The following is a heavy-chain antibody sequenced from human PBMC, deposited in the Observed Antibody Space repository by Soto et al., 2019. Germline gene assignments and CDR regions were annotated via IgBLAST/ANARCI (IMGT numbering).Heavy chain of an antibody. Sequence: SETLSLTCTVSGGSISSYYWSWIRQPPGKGLEWIGYIYYSGSTNYSPSLKSRVTISVDTSKNQFSLKLSSVTAADTAVYYCARDRIVVVPAAKGENWFDPWGQGTLVTVSS. CDR2: IYYSGST. CDR3: ARDRIVVVPAAKGENWFDP. CDR1: GGSISSYY. V-gene: IGHV4-59*01. J-gene: IGHJ5*02. D-gene: IGHD2-2*01.